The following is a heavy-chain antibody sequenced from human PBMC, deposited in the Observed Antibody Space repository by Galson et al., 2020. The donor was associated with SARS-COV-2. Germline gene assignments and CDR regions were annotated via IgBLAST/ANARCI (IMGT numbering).Heavy chain of an antibody. D-gene: IGHD4-17*01. Sequence: GESLKISCKGSGYSFTSYWIGWVRQMPGKGLEWMGIIYPGDSDTRYSPSFQGQVTISADKSISTAYLQWSSLKASDTAMYYCARHLLFTPCYGDYVNDAYDIWGQGTMGTVSS. CDR2: IYPGDSDT. J-gene: IGHJ3*02. CDR3: ARHLLFTPCYGDYVNDAYDI. V-gene: IGHV5-51*01. CDR1: GYSFTSYW.